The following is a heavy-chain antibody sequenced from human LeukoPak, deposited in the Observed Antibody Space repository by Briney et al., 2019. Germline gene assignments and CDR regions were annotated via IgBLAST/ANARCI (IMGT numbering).Heavy chain of an antibody. D-gene: IGHD3-22*01. CDR1: GYTFTGYY. CDR3: ARHPPGYYDSSGWWFDP. V-gene: IGHV1-2*02. Sequence: ASVKVSCKASGYTFTGYYMHWVRQAPGQGLEWMGWVNPNSGGTNYAQKFQGRVTMTRDTSISTAYMELSRLRSDDTAVYYCARHPPGYYDSSGWWFDPWGQGTLVTVSS. CDR2: VNPNSGGT. J-gene: IGHJ5*02.